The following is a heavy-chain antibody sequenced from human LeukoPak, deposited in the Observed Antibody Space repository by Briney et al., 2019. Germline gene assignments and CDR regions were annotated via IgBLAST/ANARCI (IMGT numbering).Heavy chain of an antibody. J-gene: IGHJ5*02. D-gene: IGHD6-13*01. CDR2: ITGSGDNT. Sequence: PGGSLRLSCAASGFIFSNYALMWVRQAPGKGLEWVSSITGSGDNTFYADSVKGRFSLSRDNSKNMLYLQMYSLGAEDTAMYYCAKGAATGLVDWFDPWGRGTLVTVSS. CDR1: GFIFSNYA. CDR3: AKGAATGLVDWFDP. V-gene: IGHV3-23*01.